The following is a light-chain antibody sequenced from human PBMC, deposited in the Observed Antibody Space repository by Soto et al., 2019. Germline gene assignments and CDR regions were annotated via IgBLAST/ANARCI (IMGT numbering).Light chain of an antibody. CDR3: EPYNNWTLT. Sequence: EVVMTQSPATLSLSPGERATLSCRASQSVSSNLAWYQQKPGQAPRLLIYGASTRATVIPARFSGSGSGTEFTLSISSLQSEDFEVYYCEPYNNWTLTFGGGTKVDSK. CDR2: GAS. V-gene: IGKV3-15*01. J-gene: IGKJ4*01. CDR1: QSVSSN.